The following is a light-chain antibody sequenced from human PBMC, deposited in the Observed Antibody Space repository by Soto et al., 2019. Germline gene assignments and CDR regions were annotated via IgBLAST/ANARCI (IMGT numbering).Light chain of an antibody. Sequence: QSALTQPASVSGSPGQSITISCTGTSSDVGGYNYVSWYQQHPGKAPKLMIYDVSKRPSGVPDRFSGSKSGNTASLTISGIQAEDEADYYCCSYAGSYTLVFGTGTKLTVL. CDR1: SSDVGGYNY. CDR2: DVS. CDR3: CSYAGSYTLV. J-gene: IGLJ1*01. V-gene: IGLV2-11*01.